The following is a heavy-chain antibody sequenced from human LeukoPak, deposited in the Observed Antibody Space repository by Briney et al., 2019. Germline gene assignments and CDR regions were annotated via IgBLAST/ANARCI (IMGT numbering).Heavy chain of an antibody. Sequence: GGSLRLSCAASGFTFSSYEMNWVRQAPGKGLEWVSYISSSGSTIYYADSVKGRFTISRDNAKNSLYLQMSSLTAKDTAVYYCAKDRSIGTNYTFDSWGQGTLVTVSS. D-gene: IGHD1-26*01. CDR3: AKDRSIGTNYTFDS. J-gene: IGHJ4*02. V-gene: IGHV3-48*03. CDR1: GFTFSSYE. CDR2: ISSSGSTI.